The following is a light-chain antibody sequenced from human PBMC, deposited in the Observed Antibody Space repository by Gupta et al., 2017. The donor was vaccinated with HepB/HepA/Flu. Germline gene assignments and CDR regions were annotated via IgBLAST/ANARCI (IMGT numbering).Light chain of an antibody. CDR2: WAS. CDR3: QQYYSFPPT. J-gene: IGKJ3*01. CDR1: QRVLYNSNNKNY. Sequence: IVMTQSPASLAVSLGERATIDCKSSQRVLYNSNNKNYLAWYQQKAGQPPKLLISWASTRESGVPDRFSGSGSGTDFTLTISSLRAEDVAVYYCQQYYSFPPTFGPGTKVHIK. V-gene: IGKV4-1*01.